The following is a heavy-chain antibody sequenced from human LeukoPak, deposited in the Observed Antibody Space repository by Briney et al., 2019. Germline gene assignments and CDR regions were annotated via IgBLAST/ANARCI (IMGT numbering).Heavy chain of an antibody. J-gene: IGHJ4*02. V-gene: IGHV1-46*01. CDR3: ARASSLSAFIY. CDR2: INPSGGST. D-gene: IGHD6-13*01. Sequence: GIINPSGGSTSYAQKFQGRVTMTRDTSTSTVYMELSSLRSEDTAVYYCARASSLSAFIYWGQGTLVTVSS.